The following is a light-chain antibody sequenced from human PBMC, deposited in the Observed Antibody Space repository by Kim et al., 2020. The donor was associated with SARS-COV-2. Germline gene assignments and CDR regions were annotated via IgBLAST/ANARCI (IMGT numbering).Light chain of an antibody. J-gene: IGKJ2*01. CDR2: GGS. V-gene: IGKV3-20*01. Sequence: EGVLTQSPGTLSLSPGERATLSCRTSQTVSSDYIAWYQQKPGQPPRLVIYGGSSRATGIPDRFSGSGSGTDFTLTIARLEPEDFAVYYCQQYGTSPSMYTFGQGTNLEIK. CDR3: QQYGTSPSMYT. CDR1: QTVSSDY.